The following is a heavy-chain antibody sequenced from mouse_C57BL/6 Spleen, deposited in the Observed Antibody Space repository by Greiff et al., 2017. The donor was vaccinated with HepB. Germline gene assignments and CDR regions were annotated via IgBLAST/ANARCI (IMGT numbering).Heavy chain of an antibody. CDR1: GYTFTSYG. D-gene: IGHD2-3*01. Sequence: VKLQESGAELARPGASVKLSCKASGYTFTSYGISWVKQRTGQGLEWIGEIYPRSGNTYYNEKFKGKATLTADKSSSTAYMELRSLTSEDSAVYFCASLYPFAYWGQGTLVTVSA. CDR3: ASLYPFAY. CDR2: IYPRSGNT. J-gene: IGHJ3*01. V-gene: IGHV1-81*01.